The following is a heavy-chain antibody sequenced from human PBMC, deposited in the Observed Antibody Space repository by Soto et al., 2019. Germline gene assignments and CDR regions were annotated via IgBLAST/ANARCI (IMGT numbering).Heavy chain of an antibody. CDR2: IWYDGSNK. J-gene: IGHJ3*02. CDR1: GFTFSSYG. CDR3: ARAASPIVVAVDATLGAFDI. Sequence: PGGSLRLSCAASGFTFSSYGMHWVRQAPGKGLEWVAVIWYDGSNKYYADSVKGRFTISRDNSKNTLYLQMNSLRAEDTAVYYCARAASPIVVAVDATLGAFDIWGQGTMVTVSS. V-gene: IGHV3-33*01. D-gene: IGHD2-15*01.